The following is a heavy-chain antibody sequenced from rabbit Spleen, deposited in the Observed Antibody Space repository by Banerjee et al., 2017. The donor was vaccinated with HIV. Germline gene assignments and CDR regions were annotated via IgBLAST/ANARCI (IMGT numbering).Heavy chain of an antibody. J-gene: IGHJ6*01. V-gene: IGHV1S43*01. CDR3: ARAPYAGTSWYGWYFDL. D-gene: IGHD4-2*01. CDR2: IYTGVSGGT. CDR1: GFSFSSGHY. Sequence: QEQLVESGGGLVQPGASLTLTCKASGFSFSSGHYMCWVRHAPGKGLEWIGCIYTGVSGGTGYASWVNGRFTISRSTSLNTVTLQMTSLTAADTATYFCARAPYAGTSWYGWYFDLWGPGTLVTVS.